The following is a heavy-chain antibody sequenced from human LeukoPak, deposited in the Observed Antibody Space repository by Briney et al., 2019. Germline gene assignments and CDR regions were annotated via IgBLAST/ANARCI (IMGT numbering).Heavy chain of an antibody. V-gene: IGHV3-30-3*01. Sequence: PGGSLSLSCAASGFTISNNVIHWVRQAPGKGLEWVAVISYDGSNKYYADPVKGRFTISRDNSKNTPYPQMHSPGADATAVYYCETGAGGYYYHPTQTYWGEGTLVTVSS. CDR1: GFTISNNV. CDR3: ETGAGGYYYHPTQTY. D-gene: IGHD3-22*01. J-gene: IGHJ4*02. CDR2: ISYDGSNK.